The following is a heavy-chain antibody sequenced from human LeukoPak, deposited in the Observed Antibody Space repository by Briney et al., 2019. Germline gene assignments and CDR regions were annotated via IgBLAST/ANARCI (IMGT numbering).Heavy chain of an antibody. D-gene: IGHD1-26*01. CDR3: ARAPHNSGSYLGYFDY. CDR1: GFTFRSYS. CDR2: ISSSSSYI. J-gene: IGHJ4*02. Sequence: GGSPRLSCAAFGFTFRSYSMNWVRKAPGRGLEWVSSISSSSSYIYYADSVKGRFTISRDNAKTSLYLRMNGLRAEDTAVYYCARAPHNSGSYLGYFDYWGQGTLVTVSS. V-gene: IGHV3-21*01.